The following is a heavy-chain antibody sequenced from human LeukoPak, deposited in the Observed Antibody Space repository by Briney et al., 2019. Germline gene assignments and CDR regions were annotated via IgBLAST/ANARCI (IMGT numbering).Heavy chain of an antibody. CDR3: ARDPFCSGGSCYPNFYGMDV. CDR2: IKQDGSEK. D-gene: IGHD2-15*01. V-gene: IGHV3-7*03. Sequence: PGGFLRLSCAASGFTFSSYAMSWVRQAPGKGLEWVANIKQDGSEKYYVDSVKGRFTISRDNAKNSLYLQMNSLRAEDTAVYYCARDPFCSGGSCYPNFYGMDVWGQGTTVTVSS. J-gene: IGHJ6*02. CDR1: GFTFSSYA.